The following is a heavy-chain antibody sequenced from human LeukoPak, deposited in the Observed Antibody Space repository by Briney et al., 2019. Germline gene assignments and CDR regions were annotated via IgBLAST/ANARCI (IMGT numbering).Heavy chain of an antibody. D-gene: IGHD1-26*01. J-gene: IGHJ3*02. CDR1: GDSVSSNSAA. CDR3: ARDNPTGIVGASDDAFDI. V-gene: IGHV6-1*01. CDR2: TYYRSKWYN. Sequence: SQTLSLTCAISGDSVSSNSAAWNWIRQSPSRGLEWLGRTYYRSKWYNDHAVSVKSRITINPDTSKNQFSLQLNSVTPEDTAVYYCARDNPTGIVGASDDAFDIWGQGTMVTVSS.